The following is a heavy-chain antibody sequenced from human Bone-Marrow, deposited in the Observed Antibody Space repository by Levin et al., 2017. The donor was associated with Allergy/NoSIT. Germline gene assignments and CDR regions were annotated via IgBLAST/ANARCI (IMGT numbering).Heavy chain of an antibody. CDR2: ISSSGSTI. CDR1: GFTFSDYY. D-gene: IGHD4-17*01. J-gene: IGHJ4*02. Sequence: GESLKISCAASGFTFSDYYMSWIRQAPGKGLEWVSYISSSGSTIYYADSVKGRFTISRDNAKNSLYLQMNSLRAEDTAVYYCARGSQVTVTTGLDYWGQGTLVTVSS. V-gene: IGHV3-11*01. CDR3: ARGSQVTVTTGLDY.